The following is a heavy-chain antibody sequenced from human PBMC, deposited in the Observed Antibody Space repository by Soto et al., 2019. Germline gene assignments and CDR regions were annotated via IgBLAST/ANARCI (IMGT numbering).Heavy chain of an antibody. V-gene: IGHV1-69*06. CDR1: GGTFSSYA. CDR3: ARGRLRYFDWLLLDYYYGMDV. CDR2: IIPIFGTA. Sequence: SVKVSCKASGGTFSSYAISWVRQAPGQGLEWMGGIIPIFGTANYAQKFQGRVTITADKSTSTAYMELSSLRSEDTAVYYCARGRLRYFDWLLLDYYYGMDVWGQGTTVTVSS. J-gene: IGHJ6*02. D-gene: IGHD3-9*01.